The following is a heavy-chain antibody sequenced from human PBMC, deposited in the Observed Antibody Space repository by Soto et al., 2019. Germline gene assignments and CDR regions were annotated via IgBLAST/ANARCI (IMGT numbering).Heavy chain of an antibody. CDR3: ATTRRRYYFDY. Sequence: QVQLQESGPGLVKPSETLSLTCTVSGGSISSYYWSWIRQPPGKGLEWIGYIYYSGSTNYNPSLKSRVTMSVDTSKNQFSLKWSSVTAADTAVYYCATTRRRYYFDYWGQGTLVTVSA. J-gene: IGHJ4*02. CDR2: IYYSGST. D-gene: IGHD1-1*01. CDR1: GGSISSYY. V-gene: IGHV4-59*08.